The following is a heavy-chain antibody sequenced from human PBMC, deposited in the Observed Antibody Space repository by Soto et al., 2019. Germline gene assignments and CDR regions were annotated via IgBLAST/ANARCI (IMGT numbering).Heavy chain of an antibody. V-gene: IGHV1-46*01. CDR2: INPNGGST. CDR3: ARGLGLGDC. D-gene: IGHD3-9*01. J-gene: IGHJ4*02. CDR1: GYTFTSYY. Sequence: VKLLQSGAEVKKLGASVRVSCKASGYTFTSYYIHWGRQPPGQGLEWIEVINPNGGSTNYAQNFKGRLTVTRDTSTATVYMDLSALTSDDTAMYYCARGLGLGDCWGQGTLVTVSS.